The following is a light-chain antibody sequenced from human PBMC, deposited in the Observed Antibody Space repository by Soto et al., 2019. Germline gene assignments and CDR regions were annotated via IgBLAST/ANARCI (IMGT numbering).Light chain of an antibody. CDR3: QQYDNPPYT. CDR1: QDISDY. CDR2: GAS. V-gene: IGKV1-33*01. J-gene: IGKJ2*01. Sequence: DLQMTQSPSSLSASIGNRVTITCQASQDISDYLNWCQQKPGEAPKLLIYGASNLETGVPSRFSGSGSGTDFTFTISSLQPEDIATYYCQQYDNPPYTFGQGTKLEIK.